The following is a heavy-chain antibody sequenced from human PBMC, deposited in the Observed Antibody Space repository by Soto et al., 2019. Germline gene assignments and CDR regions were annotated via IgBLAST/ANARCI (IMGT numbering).Heavy chain of an antibody. CDR1: GYTFTSYG. CDR2: ISAYNGNT. CDR3: AGDDSSSNAFDI. Sequence: ASVKVSCKASGYTFTSYGISWVRQAPGQGLEWMGWISAYNGNTNYAQKLQGRVTMTTDTSTSTAYMELSSLRSEDTAVYYCAGDDSSSNAFDIWGQGTMVTVSS. D-gene: IGHD6-6*01. J-gene: IGHJ3*02. V-gene: IGHV1-18*01.